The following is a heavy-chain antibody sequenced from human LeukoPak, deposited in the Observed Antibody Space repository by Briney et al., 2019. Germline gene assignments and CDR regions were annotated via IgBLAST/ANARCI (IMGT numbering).Heavy chain of an antibody. CDR3: ATSPADYGDYDFPL. CDR1: GFTFSSYG. Sequence: PGGSLRLSCAASGFTFSSYGMHWVRQAPGKGLEWVAVIWYDGSNKYYADSVKGRFTISRDNSKSTLYLQMNSLRAEDTAVYYCATSPADYGDYDFPLWGQGTLVTVSS. D-gene: IGHD4-17*01. V-gene: IGHV3-33*01. CDR2: IWYDGSNK. J-gene: IGHJ4*02.